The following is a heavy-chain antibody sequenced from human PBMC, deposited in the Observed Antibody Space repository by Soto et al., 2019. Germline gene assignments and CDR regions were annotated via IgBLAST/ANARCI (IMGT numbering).Heavy chain of an antibody. V-gene: IGHV3-23*01. CDR3: AKDEGVEVYAIWGY. D-gene: IGHD2-8*01. CDR2: ISGSGGST. J-gene: IGHJ4*02. Sequence: GGSLRLSSAASGFTFSSYAMSWVRQAPGKGLEWVSAISGSGGSTYYADSVKGRFTISRDNSKNTLYLQMNSLRAEDTAVYYCAKDEGVEVYAIWGYWGQGTLVTVSS. CDR1: GFTFSSYA.